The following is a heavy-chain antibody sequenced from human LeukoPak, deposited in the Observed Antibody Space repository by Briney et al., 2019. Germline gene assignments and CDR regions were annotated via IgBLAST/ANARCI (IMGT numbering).Heavy chain of an antibody. CDR1: GGSISSGSYC. D-gene: IGHD3-3*01. CDR2: IYTSGST. CDR3: ARDRGSLRFLEWPDAFDI. Sequence: PSQTLSLTCTVSGGSISSGSYCWSWIRQPAGKGLEWIGRIYTSGSTNYNPSLKSRVTISVDTSKNQFSLKLSSVTAADTAVYYCARDRGSLRFLEWPDAFDIWGQGTMVTVSS. J-gene: IGHJ3*02. V-gene: IGHV4-61*02.